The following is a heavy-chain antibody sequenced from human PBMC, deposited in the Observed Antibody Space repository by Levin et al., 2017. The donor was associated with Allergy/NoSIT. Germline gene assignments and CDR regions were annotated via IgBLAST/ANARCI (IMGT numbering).Heavy chain of an antibody. J-gene: IGHJ4*02. CDR2: ISGSGGST. V-gene: IGHV3-23*01. D-gene: IGHD3-22*01. CDR3: AKFMRITMIVVVPDYFDY. CDR1: GFTFSSYA. Sequence: GESLKISCAASGFTFSSYAMSWVRQAPGKGLEWVSAISGSGGSTYYADSVKGRFTISRDNSKNTLYLQMNSLRAEDTAVYYCAKFMRITMIVVVPDYFDYWGQGTLVTVSS.